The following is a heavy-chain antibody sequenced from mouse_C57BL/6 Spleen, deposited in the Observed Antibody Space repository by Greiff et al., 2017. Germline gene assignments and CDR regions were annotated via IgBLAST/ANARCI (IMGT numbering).Heavy chain of an antibody. Sequence: VQLQQPGAELVKPGASVKMSCKASGYTFTSYWITWVKQRPGQGLEWIGDIYPGSGSTNYNEKFKSKATLTVDTSSSTAYMKLSSLASEDSAVYYCARPPYYYGSSYDFDYWGQGTTLTVSS. CDR2: IYPGSGST. CDR1: GYTFTSYW. CDR3: ARPPYYYGSSYDFDY. D-gene: IGHD1-1*01. J-gene: IGHJ2*01. V-gene: IGHV1-55*01.